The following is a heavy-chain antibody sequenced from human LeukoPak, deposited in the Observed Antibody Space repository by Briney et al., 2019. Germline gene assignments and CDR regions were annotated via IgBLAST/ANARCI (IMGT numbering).Heavy chain of an antibody. Sequence: GASVKVSCKASGYTFTGYYMHWVRQAPGQGLEWMGWINPNSGGTNYAQKFQGRVTMTRDTPISTAYMELSRLRSDDTAVYYCARDYSSSWYDAAYYFDYWGQGTLVTVSS. D-gene: IGHD6-13*01. CDR1: GYTFTGYY. J-gene: IGHJ4*02. CDR3: ARDYSSSWYDAAYYFDY. CDR2: INPNSGGT. V-gene: IGHV1-2*02.